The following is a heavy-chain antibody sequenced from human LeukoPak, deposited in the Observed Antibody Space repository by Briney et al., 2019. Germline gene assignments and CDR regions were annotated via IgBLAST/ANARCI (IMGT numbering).Heavy chain of an antibody. CDR2: IYYSGST. J-gene: IGHJ3*02. V-gene: IGHV4-39*01. CDR1: GGSISSSSYY. CDR3: ARLSGGSGSYKRGAFDI. Sequence: SETLSLTCTVSGGSISSSSYYWGWIRQPPGKGLEWIGSIYYSGSTYYNPSLKSRVTISVDTSKNQFSLKLSSVTAADTAVYYCARLSGGSGSYKRGAFDIWGQGTMVTVSS. D-gene: IGHD3-10*01.